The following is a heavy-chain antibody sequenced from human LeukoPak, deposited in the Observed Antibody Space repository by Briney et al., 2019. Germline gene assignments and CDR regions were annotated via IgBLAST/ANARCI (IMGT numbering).Heavy chain of an antibody. Sequence: GESLKISCKGSGYSFTSYWIAWVRQMPGKGLEWMGIIYPGDSDTRYSPSFQGQVTISADKSISTAYLQWSSLKASDTAMYYCATLGYCSSTSCYALDYWGQGTLVTVSS. D-gene: IGHD2-2*01. CDR1: GYSFTSYW. CDR2: IYPGDSDT. J-gene: IGHJ4*02. CDR3: ATLGYCSSTSCYALDY. V-gene: IGHV5-51*01.